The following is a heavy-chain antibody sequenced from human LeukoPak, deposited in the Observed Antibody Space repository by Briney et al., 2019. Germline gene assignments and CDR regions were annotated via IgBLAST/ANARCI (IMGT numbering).Heavy chain of an antibody. Sequence: GGSLRLSCAASGFTFSSYSMNWVRQAPGKGLEWVSSISSSSSYIYYADSVKGRFTISRDNAKNSLYLQMNSLRAEDTAVYYCARGEGGDGYNQDAFDIWGQGTMVTVSS. J-gene: IGHJ3*02. CDR3: ARGEGGDGYNQDAFDI. CDR1: GFTFSSYS. D-gene: IGHD5-24*01. V-gene: IGHV3-21*01. CDR2: ISSSSSYI.